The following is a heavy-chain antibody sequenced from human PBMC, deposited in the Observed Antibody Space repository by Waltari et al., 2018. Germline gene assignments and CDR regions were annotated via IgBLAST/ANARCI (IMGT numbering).Heavy chain of an antibody. Sequence: QAQLQESGPGLVKPSETLSLTCTVSGYSISSGYYWGWIRQPPGKGLEWIGSIYHSGSTYYNPSLKSRVTISVDTSKNQFSLKLSSVTAADTAVYYCVGVAVAATGYYFDYWGQGTLVTVSS. CDR2: IYHSGST. CDR3: VGVAVAATGYYFDY. CDR1: GYSISSGYY. J-gene: IGHJ4*02. D-gene: IGHD6-19*01. V-gene: IGHV4-38-2*02.